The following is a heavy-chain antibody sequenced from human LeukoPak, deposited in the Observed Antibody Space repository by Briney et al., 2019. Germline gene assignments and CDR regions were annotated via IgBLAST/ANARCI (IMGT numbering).Heavy chain of an antibody. D-gene: IGHD5-18*01. CDR1: GVSISSGDYY. CDR2: IYYSGGT. CDR3: ARDTAMVGFDY. V-gene: IGHV4-30-4*01. Sequence: PSETLSLTCTVSGVSISSGDYYWSWIRQPPGKGLEWIGYIYYSGGTYYNPSLKSRVTISVDTSKNQFSLKLSSVTAADTAVYYCARDTAMVGFDYWGQGTLVTVSS. J-gene: IGHJ4*02.